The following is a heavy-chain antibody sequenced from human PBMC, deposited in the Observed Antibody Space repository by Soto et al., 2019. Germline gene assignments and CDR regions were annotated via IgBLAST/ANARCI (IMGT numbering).Heavy chain of an antibody. CDR2: INHSGST. V-gene: IGHV4-34*01. D-gene: IGHD6-19*01. CDR1: GGSFSGYY. Sequence: SETLSLTCAVYGGSFSGYYWSWIRQPPGKGLEWIGEINHSGSTNYNPSLKSRVTISVDTSKNQFSLKLSSVTAADTAVYYCARVPYSSGWYGGRRTWWFDPWGQGTLVTVSS. J-gene: IGHJ5*02. CDR3: ARVPYSSGWYGGRRTWWFDP.